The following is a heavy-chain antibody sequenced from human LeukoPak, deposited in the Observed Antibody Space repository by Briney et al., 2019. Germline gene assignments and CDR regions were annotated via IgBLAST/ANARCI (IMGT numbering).Heavy chain of an antibody. D-gene: IGHD6-13*01. V-gene: IGHV1-69*06. J-gene: IGHJ6*01. Sequence: SVKVSCKASGGTFSSYAISWVRQAPGQGLEWMGGIIPIFGTANYAQKFQGRVTITADKSTSTAYMELSSLRSEDTAVYYCARVVAAAGSSYYYGMDVGGKGPRSPSPQ. CDR2: IIPIFGTA. CDR3: ARVVAAAGSSYYYGMDV. CDR1: GGTFSSYA.